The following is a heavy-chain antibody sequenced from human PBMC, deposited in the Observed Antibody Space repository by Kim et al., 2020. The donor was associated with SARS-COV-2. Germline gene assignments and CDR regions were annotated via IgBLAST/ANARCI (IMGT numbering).Heavy chain of an antibody. J-gene: IGHJ5*02. CDR3: VRDKTAQQWFGGQTGWFDP. CDR1: GFTFSSYG. CDR2: IWFDGSNK. V-gene: IGHV3-33*01. D-gene: IGHD3-10*01. Sequence: GGSLRLSCAASGFTFSSYGMHWVRQAPGKGLEWVAIIWFDGSNKFYADSVKGRFTISRDNSKNTLYLQMNSLRAEDTAVYYCVRDKTAQQWFGGQTGWFDPWGQGTLVTVSS.